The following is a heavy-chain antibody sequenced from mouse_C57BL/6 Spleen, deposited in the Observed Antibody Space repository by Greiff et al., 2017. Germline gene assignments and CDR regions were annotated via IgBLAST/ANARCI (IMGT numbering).Heavy chain of an antibody. CDR3: ARATVVAGGYFDV. D-gene: IGHD1-1*01. CDR2: IYPGDGDT. CDR1: GYAFSSSW. V-gene: IGHV1-82*01. Sequence: QVQLKQSGPELVKPGASVKISCKASGYAFSSSWMNWVKQWPGKGLEWIGRIYPGDGDTNYNGKFKGKATLTADKSSSTAYMQLSSLTSEDSAVYFCARATVVAGGYFDVWGTGTTVTVSS. J-gene: IGHJ1*03.